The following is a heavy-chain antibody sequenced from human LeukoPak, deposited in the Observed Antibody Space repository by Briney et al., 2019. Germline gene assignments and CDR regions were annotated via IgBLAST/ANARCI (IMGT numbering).Heavy chain of an antibody. Sequence: SETLSLTCAVYGGSFSGYYWSWIRQPPGKGLEWIGEINHSGSTNYNPSLKSRVTIPVDTSKNQFSLKLSSVTAADTAVYYCARVGILIRGNYGMDVWGQGTTVTVSS. CDR2: INHSGST. CDR1: GGSFSGYY. V-gene: IGHV4-34*01. J-gene: IGHJ6*02. D-gene: IGHD3-16*01. CDR3: ARVGILIRGNYGMDV.